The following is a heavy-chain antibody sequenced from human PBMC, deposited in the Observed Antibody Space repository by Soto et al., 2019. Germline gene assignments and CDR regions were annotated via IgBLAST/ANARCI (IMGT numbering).Heavy chain of an antibody. CDR3: ASCDYYYYYGMDV. J-gene: IGHJ6*02. V-gene: IGHV1-18*01. CDR2: ISAYNGNT. Sequence: ASVKVSCKASGCTFTSYGISWVRQAPGQGLEWMGWISAYNGNTNYAQKLQGRVTMTTDTSTSTAYMELRSLRSDDTAVYYCASCDYYYYYGMDVWGQGTTVTVSS. CDR1: GCTFTSYG.